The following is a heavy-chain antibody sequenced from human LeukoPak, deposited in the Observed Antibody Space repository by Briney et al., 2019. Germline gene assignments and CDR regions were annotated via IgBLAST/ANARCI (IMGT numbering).Heavy chain of an antibody. Sequence: ASVKVSCKASGYTFTGYQVDWVRQAPGQGLEWMGRINPNGGATKYAQKFQGRVTLTRDTSVSTAYMELSRLTSGDTAIYYCALLPWFGEFPSDHWGQGTLVTVSS. D-gene: IGHD3-10*01. CDR1: GYTFTGYQ. J-gene: IGHJ4*02. CDR2: INPNGGAT. CDR3: ALLPWFGEFPSDH. V-gene: IGHV1-2*06.